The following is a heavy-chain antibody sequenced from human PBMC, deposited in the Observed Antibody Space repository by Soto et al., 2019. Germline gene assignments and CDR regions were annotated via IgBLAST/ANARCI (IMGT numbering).Heavy chain of an antibody. CDR2: IRSKANSCAT. D-gene: IGHD2-21*01. Sequence: EVQLVESGGGLVQPGGSLKLSCAASGFTFSGSAMHWVRQASGKGLEWVGRIRSKANSCATAYAASVKGRFTISRDDSKNTAYLQMNSLKTEDTAVYYCTRRGPAYCGGDCYSDFDYWGQGTLVTVSS. CDR3: TRRGPAYCGGDCYSDFDY. J-gene: IGHJ4*02. V-gene: IGHV3-73*01. CDR1: GFTFSGSA.